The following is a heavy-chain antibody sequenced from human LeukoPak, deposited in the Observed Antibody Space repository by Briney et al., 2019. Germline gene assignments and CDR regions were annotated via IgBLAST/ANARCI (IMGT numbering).Heavy chain of an antibody. D-gene: IGHD3-10*01. Sequence: SETLSLTRTVSGGSISSYYWSWIRQPPGKGLEWIGYIYYSGSTNYNPSLKSRVTISVDTSKNQFSLKLSSVTAADTAVYYCARDPYGSGFMDVWGQGTTVTVSS. CDR2: IYYSGST. CDR3: ARDPYGSGFMDV. V-gene: IGHV4-59*01. CDR1: GGSISSYY. J-gene: IGHJ6*02.